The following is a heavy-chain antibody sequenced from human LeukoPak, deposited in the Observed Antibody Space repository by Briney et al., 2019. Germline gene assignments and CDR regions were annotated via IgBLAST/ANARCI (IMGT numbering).Heavy chain of an antibody. Sequence: ASVKVSCKASGYTFNHYGISWVRQAPGQGLEWMAWISAYNGNTDYALKLRGRVTMTTDTSTSTAYMELRSLRPDDTAVYYCARDEKRYCSGGSCPAYFDYWGQGTLVTVSS. D-gene: IGHD2-15*01. CDR2: ISAYNGNT. CDR3: ARDEKRYCSGGSCPAYFDY. V-gene: IGHV1-18*01. J-gene: IGHJ4*02. CDR1: GYTFNHYG.